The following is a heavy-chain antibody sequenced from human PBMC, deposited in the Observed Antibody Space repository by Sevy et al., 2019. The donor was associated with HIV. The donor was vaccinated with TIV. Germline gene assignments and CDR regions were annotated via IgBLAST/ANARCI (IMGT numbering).Heavy chain of an antibody. CDR1: GGTFSSYA. J-gene: IGHJ3*02. D-gene: IGHD5-12*01. V-gene: IGHV1-69*13. CDR2: IIPIFGTA. Sequence: ASVKVSCKASGGTFSSYAISWVRQAPGQGLEWMGGIIPIFGTANYAQKFQGRVTITADESTSTAYMELSSLRSEDTAVYYCAKAHLYSGYDRFDAFDIWGQGTMVTVSS. CDR3: AKAHLYSGYDRFDAFDI.